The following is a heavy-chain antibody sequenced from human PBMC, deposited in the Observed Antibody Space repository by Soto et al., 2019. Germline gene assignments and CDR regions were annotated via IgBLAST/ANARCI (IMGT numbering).Heavy chain of an antibody. V-gene: IGHV1-18*01. CDR2: ISAYNGNT. CDR1: GYTFTSYG. Sequence: QVQLVQSGAEVKKPGASVKVSCKASGYTFTSYGISWVRQAPGQGLEWMGWISAYNGNTNYAQKLQGRVTMTTDTSTSTADMELRSLRSDDTAGYYCARDGVYDSSGYYLGLAFDIWGQGTMVTVSS. J-gene: IGHJ3*02. D-gene: IGHD3-22*01. CDR3: ARDGVYDSSGYYLGLAFDI.